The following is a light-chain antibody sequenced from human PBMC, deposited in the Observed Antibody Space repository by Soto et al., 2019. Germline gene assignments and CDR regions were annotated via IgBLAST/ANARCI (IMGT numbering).Light chain of an antibody. V-gene: IGKV3-11*01. CDR1: QSISNY. CDR2: DAS. J-gene: IGKJ5*01. Sequence: EFVLTQSPATLSLSPGERATLSCRASQSISNYLAWYQQKPGQAPRLLIYDASNRAPGIPARFTGSGSGTDFTLTISSLEPEDFAVYYCQQRSNWITFGQGTRLEIK. CDR3: QQRSNWIT.